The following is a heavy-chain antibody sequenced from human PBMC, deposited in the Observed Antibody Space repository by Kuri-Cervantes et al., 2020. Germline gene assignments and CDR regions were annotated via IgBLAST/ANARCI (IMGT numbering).Heavy chain of an antibody. CDR1: GYTFTSYD. Sequence: ASVKVSCKASGYTFTSYDINWVRQATGQGLEWMGWMNPNSGNTGYAQKFQGRVTMTRNTSISTAYMELSSLRSEDTAVYYCARGLPRGVVTPSCYYYGMDVWGQGTTVTVSS. J-gene: IGHJ6*02. CDR3: ARGLPRGVVTPSCYYYGMDV. V-gene: IGHV1-8*01. D-gene: IGHD3-3*01. CDR2: MNPNSGNT.